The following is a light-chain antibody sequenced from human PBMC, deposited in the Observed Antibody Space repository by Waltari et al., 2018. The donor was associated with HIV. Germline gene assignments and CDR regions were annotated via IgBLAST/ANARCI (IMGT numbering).Light chain of an antibody. V-gene: IGLV1-47*02. Sequence: QSVLTQSPSASGTPGQRVTISCFGGTSNVESNYVYWYQQVPGTTPNLLIYINHARPAGVPDRFSGSKAGTSASLAVSGLRSEDEAAYYCAVWDDSLNGLVFGGGTKLTVL. J-gene: IGLJ2*01. CDR3: AVWDDSLNGLV. CDR2: INH. CDR1: TSNVESNY.